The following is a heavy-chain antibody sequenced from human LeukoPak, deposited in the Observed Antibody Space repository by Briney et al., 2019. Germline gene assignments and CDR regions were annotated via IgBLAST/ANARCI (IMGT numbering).Heavy chain of an antibody. J-gene: IGHJ6*03. CDR2: INHSGST. D-gene: IGHD4-11*01. CDR3: ARLNAVTNYYYYYYMDV. CDR1: GGSFSGYY. Sequence: PSETLSLTCAVYGGSFSGYYWSWIRQPPGKGLEWIGEINHSGSTNYNPSLKSRVTISVDTSKNQFSLKLSSVTAADTAVYYCARLNAVTNYYYYYYMDVWGKGTTVTVSS. V-gene: IGHV4-34*01.